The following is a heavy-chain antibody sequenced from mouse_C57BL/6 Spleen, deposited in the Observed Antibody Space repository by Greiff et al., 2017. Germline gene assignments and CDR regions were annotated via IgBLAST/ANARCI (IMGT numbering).Heavy chain of an antibody. J-gene: IGHJ4*01. CDR3: ARDRPPYYAMDY. Sequence: VQLKESGPGLVKPSQSLSLTCSVTGYSITSGYYWNWIRQFPGNKLEWMGYISYDGSNNYNPSLKNRISITRDTSKNQFFLKLNSVTPEDTATYYCARDRPPYYAMDYWGQGTSVTVSS. CDR1: GYSITSGYY. V-gene: IGHV3-6*01. CDR2: ISYDGSN.